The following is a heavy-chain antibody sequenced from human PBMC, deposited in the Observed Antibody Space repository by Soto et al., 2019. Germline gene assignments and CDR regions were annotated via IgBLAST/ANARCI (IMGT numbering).Heavy chain of an antibody. CDR3: TTDSTVTTGVDY. J-gene: IGHJ4*02. V-gene: IGHV3-9*01. CDR2: ISWNSGSI. CDR1: GFTFDDYA. Sequence: EVQLVESGGGLVQPGRSLRLSCAASGFTFDDYAMHWVRQAPGKGLEWVSGISWNSGSIGYADSVKGRFTISRDNAKNSLYLQMNSLRAEDTALYYCTTDSTVTTGVDYWGQGTLVTVSS. D-gene: IGHD4-4*01.